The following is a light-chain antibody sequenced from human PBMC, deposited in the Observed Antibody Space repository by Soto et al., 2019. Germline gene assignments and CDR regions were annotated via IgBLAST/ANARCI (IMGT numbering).Light chain of an antibody. CDR1: SSDLAIYNY. CDR2: QVT. J-gene: IGLJ1*01. Sequence: LAQRASVSESPGQSITICCTGTSSDLAIYNYVSWYQQQPGRAPKLMIYQVTNRPSGVSNRFSGSRSGNTASLTISGLQAEDEADYYCSSSTDSSNYVFGTGTKVTVL. V-gene: IGLV2-14*01. CDR3: SSSTDSSNYV.